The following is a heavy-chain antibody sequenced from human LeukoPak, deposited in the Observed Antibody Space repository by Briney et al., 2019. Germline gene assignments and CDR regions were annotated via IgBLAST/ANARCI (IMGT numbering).Heavy chain of an antibody. Sequence: GGSLRLSCAASGFTFSSYWMSWVRQAPGKGLEWVSYISSGGSTISHADSVKGRFTISRDNAENSLYLQMNSLRAEDTAVYYCAGRAAAGRCFDYWGQGTLVTVSS. D-gene: IGHD6-13*01. CDR1: GFTFSSYW. J-gene: IGHJ4*02. CDR3: AGRAAAGRCFDY. V-gene: IGHV3-48*04. CDR2: ISSGGSTI.